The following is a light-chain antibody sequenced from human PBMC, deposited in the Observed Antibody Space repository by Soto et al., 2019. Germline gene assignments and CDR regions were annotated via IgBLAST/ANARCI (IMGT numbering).Light chain of an antibody. Sequence: QSVLTQPPSVSGAPGQTVTISCTGSSSNSGAGFDVHWYQQLPGTAPKLLIYGNSNRPSGVPDRFSASKSGSSASLAITGLQPEDEADYYCQSYDSSLSAFVFGTGTKLTVL. J-gene: IGLJ1*01. CDR2: GNS. CDR1: SSNSGAGFD. CDR3: QSYDSSLSAFV. V-gene: IGLV1-40*01.